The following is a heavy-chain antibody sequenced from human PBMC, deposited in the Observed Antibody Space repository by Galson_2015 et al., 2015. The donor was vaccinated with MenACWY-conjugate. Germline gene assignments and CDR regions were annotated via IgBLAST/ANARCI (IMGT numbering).Heavy chain of an antibody. CDR1: GFIFNKFA. CDR2: ASGSGGVT. Sequence: SLRLSCAASGFIFNKFAMTWIRQAPGKKGLEWVSAASGSGGVTYHADSVEGRFTISRDNSKNTLYLQMNSLKVEDTAIYYCAKGPLYDSSGSDSDYFDYWGQGTLVTVPS. CDR3: AKGPLYDSSGSDSDYFDY. D-gene: IGHD3-22*01. J-gene: IGHJ4*02. V-gene: IGHV3-23*01.